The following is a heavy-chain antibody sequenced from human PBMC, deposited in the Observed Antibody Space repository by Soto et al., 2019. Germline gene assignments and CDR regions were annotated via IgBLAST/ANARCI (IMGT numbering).Heavy chain of an antibody. CDR2: IKTKIEGGTM. D-gene: IGHD2-2*03. J-gene: IGHJ4*02. CDR3: ATGVGNCGGISCYHIL. CDR1: GFTFSYAW. V-gene: IGHV3-15*01. Sequence: EVQLVESGGGLVKPGGSLRLSCAASGFTFSYAWMSWVRQAPGKGLEWVGRIKTKIEGGTMDYAAPVKGRFTISRDDSENKLFLHMDSLKTEDTAVYYCATGVGNCGGISCYHILGGQGNLVTVSS.